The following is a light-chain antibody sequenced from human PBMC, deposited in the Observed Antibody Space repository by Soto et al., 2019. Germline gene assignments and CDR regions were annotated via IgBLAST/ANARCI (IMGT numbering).Light chain of an antibody. Sequence: QSVLAQPASVSGSPGQSITISCPGSSRDIGGYDFVSWYQQHPGEVPKLIIFDVSDRPSGVFDRFSGSKSGDTASLTISGLQVEDEADYYCSSFSNSDTPYVFGTGTKVSVL. CDR1: SRDIGGYDF. CDR2: DVS. V-gene: IGLV2-14*03. CDR3: SSFSNSDTPYV. J-gene: IGLJ1*01.